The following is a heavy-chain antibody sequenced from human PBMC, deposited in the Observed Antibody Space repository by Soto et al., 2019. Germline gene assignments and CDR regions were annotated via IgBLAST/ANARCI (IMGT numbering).Heavy chain of an antibody. D-gene: IGHD2-8*01. CDR3: TRDLNGGNPFDY. CDR2: INPGSGYT. V-gene: IGHV1-3*01. CDR1: GYPLPNYS. Sequence: QVQFVQSGAEVKKPGASVRLSCRPSGYPLPNYSIQWVRQAAGQGLQWLGWINPGSGYTEYSQRFQGRVTLSRDNSASTFYMDLTSLTSEDTAVYFCTRDLNGGNPFDYWGQGTLVTVSS. J-gene: IGHJ4*02.